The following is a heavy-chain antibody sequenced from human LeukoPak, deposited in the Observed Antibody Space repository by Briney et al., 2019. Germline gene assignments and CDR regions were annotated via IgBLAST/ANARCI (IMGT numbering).Heavy chain of an antibody. V-gene: IGHV4-39*07. D-gene: IGHD2-8*01. CDR2: IYYTGSA. CDR1: RGSVSSSTYY. Sequence: SETLSLTCTVSRGSVSSSTYYWSWVRQPPGKGLEWIASIYYTGSAYYNPSLKSRVTISLDMSKNEFFLTMTSVTAADTAVYFCTAEKNGSPHYWGQGTQVTVSS. CDR3: TAEKNGSPHY. J-gene: IGHJ4*02.